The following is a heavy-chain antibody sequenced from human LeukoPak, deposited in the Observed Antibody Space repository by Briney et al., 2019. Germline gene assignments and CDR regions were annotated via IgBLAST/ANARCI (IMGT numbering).Heavy chain of an antibody. CDR1: GYTFTSYY. CDR2: INPSGGSR. D-gene: IGHD3-16*01. J-gene: IGHJ4*02. CDR3: ARDLGAAEDY. Sequence: GASVKVSCKASGYTFTSYYVHWVRQAPGQGLEWMGIINPSGGSRSYAQKFQGRATMTRDTSTSTVYMELSSLRSEDTATYYCARDLGAAEDYWGQGTLVTVSS. V-gene: IGHV1-46*01.